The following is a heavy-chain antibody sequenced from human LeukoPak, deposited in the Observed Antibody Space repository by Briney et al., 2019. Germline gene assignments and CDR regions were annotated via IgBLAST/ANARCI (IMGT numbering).Heavy chain of an antibody. CDR2: ISYDGSNK. CDR3: ARARPPKYYYYMDV. CDR1: GFTFSSYA. J-gene: IGHJ6*03. Sequence: GGSLRLSCAASGFTFSSYAMHWVRQAPGKGLEWVAVISYDGSNKYYADSVKGRFTISRDNSKNTLYLQMNSLRAEDTAVYYCARARPPKYYYYMDVWGKGTTVTISS. V-gene: IGHV3-30*14.